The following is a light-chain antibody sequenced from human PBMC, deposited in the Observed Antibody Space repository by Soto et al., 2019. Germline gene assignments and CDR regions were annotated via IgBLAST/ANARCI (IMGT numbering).Light chain of an antibody. CDR2: DAS. V-gene: IGKV3-11*01. CDR1: QSVSSY. J-gene: IGKJ1*01. CDR3: QQRSNWPPTWT. Sequence: EIVLTQSPATLSSFPGDRVTLSCRASQSVSSYLAWYQQKPGQAPRLLIYDASNRATGIPARFSGSGSGTDFTLTISSLEPEDFAVYYCQQRSNWPPTWTFGQGTKVDIK.